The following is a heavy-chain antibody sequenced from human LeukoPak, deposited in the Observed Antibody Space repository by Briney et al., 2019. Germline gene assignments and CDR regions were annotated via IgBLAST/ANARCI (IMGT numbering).Heavy chain of an antibody. D-gene: IGHD6-19*01. CDR1: GGSISTYY. Sequence: PSETLSLTCTVSGGSISTYYWSWIRQAAGKGLEWIGRIYTSGSTNYNPSLKSRVTISVDTSKNQFSLKLSSVTAADTAVYYCARERQWDAFDIWGQGTMVTVSS. V-gene: IGHV4-4*07. CDR3: ARERQWDAFDI. CDR2: IYTSGST. J-gene: IGHJ3*02.